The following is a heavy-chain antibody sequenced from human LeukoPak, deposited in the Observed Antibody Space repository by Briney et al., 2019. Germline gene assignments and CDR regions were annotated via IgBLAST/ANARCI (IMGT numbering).Heavy chain of an antibody. D-gene: IGHD3-10*01. J-gene: IGHJ4*02. V-gene: IGHV4-34*01. CDR1: GFTFSSYA. CDR3: ARGRRRGSDY. CDR2: INHSGST. Sequence: GSLRLSCAASGFTFSSYAMSWIRQPPGKGLEWIGEINHSGSTNYNPSLKSRVTISVDTSKNQFSLKLSSVTAADTAVYYCARGRRRGSDYWGQGTLVTVSS.